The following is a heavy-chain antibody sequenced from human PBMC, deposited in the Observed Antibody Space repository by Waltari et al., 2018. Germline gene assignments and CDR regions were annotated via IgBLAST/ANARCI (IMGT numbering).Heavy chain of an antibody. Sequence: QVQLVQSGAEVKKPGASVKVSCKASGYTFTGYYMHWVRQAPGQGIEWMGWINPNSGGTNYAQKFQGWVTMTRDTSISTAYMALSSLRSDDTAVYYCARGNCSSTSCYPYYYYGMDVWGQGTTVTVSS. D-gene: IGHD2-2*01. J-gene: IGHJ6*02. V-gene: IGHV1-2*04. CDR3: ARGNCSSTSCYPYYYYGMDV. CDR1: GYTFTGYY. CDR2: INPNSGGT.